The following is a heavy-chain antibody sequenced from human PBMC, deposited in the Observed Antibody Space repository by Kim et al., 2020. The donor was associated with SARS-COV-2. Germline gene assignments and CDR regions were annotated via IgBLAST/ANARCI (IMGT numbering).Heavy chain of an antibody. V-gene: IGHV3-11*05. Sequence: GSLRLSCAASGFTFSDYYMSWIRQAPGKGLEWLSYISGVNSYTNYADSVKGRFTISRDNAKNSLYLQMNSLRAEDTAVYYCARVSYGSASYYWFDPWGQGTLVTVSS. CDR1: GFTFSDYY. CDR3: ARVSYGSASYYWFDP. D-gene: IGHD3-10*01. J-gene: IGHJ5*02. CDR2: ISGVNSYT.